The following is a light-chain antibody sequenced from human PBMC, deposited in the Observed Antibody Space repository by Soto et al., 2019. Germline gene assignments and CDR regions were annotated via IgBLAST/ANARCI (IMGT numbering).Light chain of an antibody. V-gene: IGKV1-6*01. Sequence: AIQLTQSPSSLSASVGDRVTITCRASQAIRTALGWHQQKPGKVPKLPIYAASTLQSGVPSRFSGSGSGTDFTLTICSLQPEDFATYYCLLDFRYFWAFGQGTKVDIK. CDR3: LLDFRYFWA. CDR1: QAIRTA. CDR2: AAS. J-gene: IGKJ1*01.